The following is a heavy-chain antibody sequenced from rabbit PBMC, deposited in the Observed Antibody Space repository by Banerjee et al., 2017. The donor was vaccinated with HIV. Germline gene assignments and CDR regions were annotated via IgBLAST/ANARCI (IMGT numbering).Heavy chain of an antibody. CDR1: GFSFSSSYF. V-gene: IGHV1S40*01. CDR2: TYAGSGGKT. Sequence: QSLEESGGDLVKPGASLTLTCTASGFSFSSSYFMCWVRQAPGKGLEWIACTYAGSGGKTYYASWAKGRFTISKTSSTTVTLQMTSLTAADTATYFCARGDGATTYYIGDQFNLWGPGTLVTVS. CDR3: ARGDGATTYYIGDQFNL. D-gene: IGHD1-1*01. J-gene: IGHJ4*01.